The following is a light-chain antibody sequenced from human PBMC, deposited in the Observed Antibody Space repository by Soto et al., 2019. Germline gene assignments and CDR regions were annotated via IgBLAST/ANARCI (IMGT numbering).Light chain of an antibody. CDR1: QSISSW. CDR3: QQYNSYSPWK. CDR2: KAS. J-gene: IGKJ1*01. Sequence: DIQMTQSPSTLSASVGDRVTITCRASQSISSWLAWYQQKPGKAPKLLIYKASSLESGVPSRFSGSGSGTEFTLTISSLQPDDFATYYCQQYNSYSPWKFAQGTKV. V-gene: IGKV1-5*03.